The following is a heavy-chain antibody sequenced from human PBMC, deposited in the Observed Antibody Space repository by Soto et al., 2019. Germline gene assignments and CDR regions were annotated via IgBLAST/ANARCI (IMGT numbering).Heavy chain of an antibody. CDR3: AREFSMAYCAFDI. D-gene: IGHD2-8*01. CDR1: GFTVSSSY. CDR2: IYSGGNT. V-gene: IGHV3-53*01. Sequence: PGGSLRLSCAASGFTVSSSYMSWVRQAPGKGLEWVSVIYSGGNTYYADSVQGRFTISRDNSKNTLYLQMNSLRAEDTAVYYCAREFSMAYCAFDIWGQGTMVTVPS. J-gene: IGHJ3*02.